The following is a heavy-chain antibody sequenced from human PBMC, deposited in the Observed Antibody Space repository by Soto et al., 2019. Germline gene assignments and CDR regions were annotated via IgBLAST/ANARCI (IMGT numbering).Heavy chain of an antibody. J-gene: IGHJ5*02. Sequence: GASVKVSSKASGYTFTSYGISWVRPAPGQGLEWMGWISAYNGNTNYAQKLHGRVTMTTDTSTSTAYMELRSLRSDDTAVYYCARPYGSSLGAWFDPWGQGTLVTVSS. CDR3: ARPYGSSLGAWFDP. D-gene: IGHD3-10*01. CDR2: ISAYNGNT. CDR1: GYTFTSYG. V-gene: IGHV1-18*01.